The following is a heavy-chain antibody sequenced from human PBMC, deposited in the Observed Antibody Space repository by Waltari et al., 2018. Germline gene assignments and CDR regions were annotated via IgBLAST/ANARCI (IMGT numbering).Heavy chain of an antibody. J-gene: IGHJ5*02. CDR3: ARDPGPIVGAPDL. CDR2: FNQKKSES. Sequence: QEQLVQSGSEVKKPGASVRVSCQASGYTFTDYHLHWFRQTPNQSFEWMGLFNQKKSESYPATTFLGRFTMSRDTSINTVYLDLSGLRSDDTAVYFCARDPGPIVGAPDLWGQGTLVTVFS. CDR1: GYTFTDYH. V-gene: IGHV1-2*07. D-gene: IGHD1-26*01.